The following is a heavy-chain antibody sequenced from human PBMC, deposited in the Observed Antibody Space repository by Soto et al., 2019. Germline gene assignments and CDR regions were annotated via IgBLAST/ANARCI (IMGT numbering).Heavy chain of an antibody. D-gene: IGHD5-12*01. CDR2: IYWDDDK. CDR1: GFSLSTSGVG. Sequence: QITLKESGPTLVKPTQTLTLTCTVSGFSLSTSGVGVGWIRQPPGKALEWLALIYWDDDKRYSPSLKSRLTITNDTSKNQVVLTMTNMDPVDTATYYRAHVYGGYDNFDYWGQGTLVTVSS. CDR3: AHVYGGYDNFDY. V-gene: IGHV2-5*02. J-gene: IGHJ4*02.